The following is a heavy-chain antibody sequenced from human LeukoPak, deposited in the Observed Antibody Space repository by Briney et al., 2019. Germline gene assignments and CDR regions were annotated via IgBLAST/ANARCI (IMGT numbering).Heavy chain of an antibody. CDR2: ISWNSGSI. J-gene: IGHJ3*02. CDR3: AKAEAIAAAGTEGGAFDI. V-gene: IGHV3-9*03. D-gene: IGHD6-13*01. Sequence: PGGSLRLSCAASGFIFSTYSMIWVRQAPGKGLEWVSGISWNSGSIGYADSVKGRFTISRDNAKNSLYLQMNSLRAEDMALYYCAKAEAIAAAGTEGGAFDIWGQGTMVTVSS. CDR1: GFIFSTYS.